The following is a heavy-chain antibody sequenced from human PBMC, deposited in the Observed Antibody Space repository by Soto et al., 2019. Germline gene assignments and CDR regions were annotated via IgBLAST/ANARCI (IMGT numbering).Heavy chain of an antibody. J-gene: IGHJ4*02. CDR2: ISNSGST. D-gene: IGHD5-18*01. Sequence: QMHLQESGPGLVKPSETLSLTCTVSGGSVISDEDYWTWIRQSPGKGLEWIGYISNSGSTGYNPSLKTRLSMSVDRSKNQFTLRLTSVTAADTAVYFCATESGSTYGYFDHWGQGTQVTVSS. CDR3: ATESGSTYGYFDH. CDR1: GGSVISDEDY. V-gene: IGHV4-30-4*01.